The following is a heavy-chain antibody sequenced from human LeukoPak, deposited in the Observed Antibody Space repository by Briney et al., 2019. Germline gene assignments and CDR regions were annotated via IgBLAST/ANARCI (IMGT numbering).Heavy chain of an antibody. D-gene: IGHD1-14*01. J-gene: IGHJ4*02. Sequence: GASVKVSCKASGYTFTSYDINWVRQAPGQGPEWMGWINPDSGGSEYGQKFQGRVTFTSDTSSTTIYMEVRSLKSDDTAVYYCARDMTGGIWARATSFDHWGQGTLVTVSS. CDR3: ARDMTGGIWARATSFDH. V-gene: IGHV1-2*02. CDR2: INPDSGGS. CDR1: GYTFTSYD.